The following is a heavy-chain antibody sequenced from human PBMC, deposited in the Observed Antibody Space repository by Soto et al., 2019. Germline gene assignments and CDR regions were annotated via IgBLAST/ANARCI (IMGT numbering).Heavy chain of an antibody. D-gene: IGHD1-26*01. CDR1: GGTFNRYG. Sequence: QVQLVQSGAEVKKPGSSVKVSCKASGGTFNRYGVSWVRQAPGQGLEWIGGIMPVFDTKNYAQKFQGRVTITADEFMTTVYMELRSLRYEDTAMYYCAREGDPGIVASATFDYWGQGTLVSVSS. V-gene: IGHV1-69*01. J-gene: IGHJ4*02. CDR3: AREGDPGIVASATFDY. CDR2: IMPVFDTK.